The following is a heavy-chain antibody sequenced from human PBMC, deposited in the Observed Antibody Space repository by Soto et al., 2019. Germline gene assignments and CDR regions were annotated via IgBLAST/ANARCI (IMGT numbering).Heavy chain of an antibody. J-gene: IGHJ6*02. CDR3: ARDQGAARDYYYYGMDV. Sequence: LRLSCAASGFTLSSYAMHWVRQAPGKGLEWVAVISYDGSNKYYADSVKGRFTISRDNSKNTLYLQMNSLRAEDTAVYYCARDQGAARDYYYYGMDVWGQGTTVTVS. CDR2: ISYDGSNK. D-gene: IGHD6-6*01. CDR1: GFTLSSYA. V-gene: IGHV3-30-3*01.